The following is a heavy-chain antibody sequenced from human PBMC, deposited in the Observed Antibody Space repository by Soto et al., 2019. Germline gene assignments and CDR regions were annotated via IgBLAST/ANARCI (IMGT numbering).Heavy chain of an antibody. V-gene: IGHV5-51*01. CDR1: GYSFTSYW. CDR2: IYPGDSDT. D-gene: IGHD6-19*01. CDR3: ARLFDTSGWYDY. Sequence: VESLKISCKGSGYSFTSYWIGWVRQMPGKGLERIGIIYPGDSDTRYSPSFQGQVTISADRSITTTYLQWSSLKASDTAIYYCARLFDTSGWYDYWGQGTLVTVSS. J-gene: IGHJ4*02.